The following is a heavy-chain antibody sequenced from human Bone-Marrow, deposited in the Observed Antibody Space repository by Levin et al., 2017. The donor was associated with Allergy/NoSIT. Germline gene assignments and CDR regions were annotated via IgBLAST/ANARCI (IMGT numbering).Heavy chain of an antibody. CDR3: ATDISGGQTSY. Sequence: PGGSLRLSCTASGFTLSDRFMDWVRQAPGKGLEWVGRIRNKINSDTTDYAAAVKGRFSISRDDSQNSLYLQMNSLQTEDTAVYYCATDISGGQTSYWGQGTLVTVSS. V-gene: IGHV3-72*01. J-gene: IGHJ4*02. CDR1: GFTLSDRF. D-gene: IGHD1-26*01. CDR2: IRNKINSDTT.